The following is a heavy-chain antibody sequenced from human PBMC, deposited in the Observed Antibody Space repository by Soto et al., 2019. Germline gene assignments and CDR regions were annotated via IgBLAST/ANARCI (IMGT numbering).Heavy chain of an antibody. D-gene: IGHD5-18*01. Sequence: SVKVSCKASGGTFSSYAISWVRQAPGQGLEWMGGIIPIFGTANYAQKFQGRVTITADESTSTAYMELSSLRSEDTAVYYCARDGVQLWSKTRYYFDYWGQGTLVTVSS. CDR3: ARDGVQLWSKTRYYFDY. V-gene: IGHV1-69*13. CDR2: IIPIFGTA. J-gene: IGHJ4*02. CDR1: GGTFSSYA.